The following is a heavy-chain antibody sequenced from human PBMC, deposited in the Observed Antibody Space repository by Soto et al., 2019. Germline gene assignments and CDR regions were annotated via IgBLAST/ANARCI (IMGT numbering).Heavy chain of an antibody. CDR2: ITGSGGSS. D-gene: IGHD4-17*01. J-gene: IGHJ4*02. CDR1: GFIFSNYA. CDR3: AKSRSRTLLTTFDY. Sequence: GGSLRLSCAASGFIFSNYAMNWVRQAPGKGLEWVASITGSGGSSYYADSVKGRLTVSRDNSKNTLYLQMNSLRAEDTAVYYCAKSRSRTLLTTFDYWGQGTLVTVSS. V-gene: IGHV3-23*01.